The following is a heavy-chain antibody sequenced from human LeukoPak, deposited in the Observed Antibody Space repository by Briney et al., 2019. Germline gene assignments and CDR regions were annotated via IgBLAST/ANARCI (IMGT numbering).Heavy chain of an antibody. CDR1: GFTFSFYW. J-gene: IGHJ4*02. V-gene: IGHV3-48*04. D-gene: IGHD3-16*01. CDR3: AKSALVIFTGGEY. Sequence: GGSLRLSCAASGFTFSFYWMSWVRQAPGKGLEWVSYISSSSSTIYYADSVKGRFTISRDNAKNSLYLQMNSLRAEDTAVYYCAKSALVIFTGGEYWGQRTLVTVSS. CDR2: ISSSSSTI.